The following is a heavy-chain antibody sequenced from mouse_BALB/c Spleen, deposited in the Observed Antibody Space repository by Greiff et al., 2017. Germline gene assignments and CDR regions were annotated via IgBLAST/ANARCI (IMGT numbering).Heavy chain of an antibody. Sequence: QVHVKQPGAELVMPGASVKMSCKASGYTFTDYWMHWVKQRPGQGLEWIGAIDTSDSYTSYNQKFKGKATLTVDESSSTAYMQLSSLTSEDSAVYYCARPYGGYAMDYWGQGTSVTVSS. CDR1: GYTFTDYW. V-gene: IGHV1-69*01. CDR3: ARPYGGYAMDY. CDR2: IDTSDSYT. D-gene: IGHD1-1*02. J-gene: IGHJ4*01.